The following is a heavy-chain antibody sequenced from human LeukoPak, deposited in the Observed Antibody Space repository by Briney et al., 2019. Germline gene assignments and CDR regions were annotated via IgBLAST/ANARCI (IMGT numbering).Heavy chain of an antibody. CDR3: ATISVADPDY. CDR1: GFPFSSFT. D-gene: IGHD6-19*01. V-gene: IGHV3-21*01. Sequence: GGSLRLSCAASGFPFSSFTMNWVRQAPGKGLEWVSLISSTSVNIRYADSVKGRFTISRDNAENSLYLQMNSLTAEDTAVYYCATISVADPDYWGQGTLVTVSS. CDR2: ISSTSVNI. J-gene: IGHJ4*02.